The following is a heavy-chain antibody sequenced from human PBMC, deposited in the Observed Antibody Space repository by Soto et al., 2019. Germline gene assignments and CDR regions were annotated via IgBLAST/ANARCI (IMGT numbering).Heavy chain of an antibody. V-gene: IGHV1-69*01. CDR3: ARTDIVVVVAATYYYYGMDV. D-gene: IGHD2-15*01. J-gene: IGHJ6*02. CDR2: IFPIFGTA. Sequence: LXWMGWIFPIFGTANYAQKFQGRVTITADESTSTAYMELSSLRSEDTAVYYCARTDIVVVVAATYYYYGMDVWGQGTTVTVSS.